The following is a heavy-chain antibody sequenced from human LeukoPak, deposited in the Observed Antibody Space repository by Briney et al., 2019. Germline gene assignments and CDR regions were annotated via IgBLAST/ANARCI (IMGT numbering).Heavy chain of an antibody. CDR1: GFTFSSYS. D-gene: IGHD6-13*01. CDR2: ISSSSSYI. CDR3: ARDVQRGIAEANNFDY. V-gene: IGHV3-21*01. J-gene: IGHJ4*02. Sequence: GGSLRLSCAASGFTFSSYSMNWVRQAPGKGLEWVSSISSSSSYIYYADSVKGRFTISRDNAKNSLYLQMNSLRAEDTAVYYCARDVQRGIAEANNFDYWGQGTLVTVSS.